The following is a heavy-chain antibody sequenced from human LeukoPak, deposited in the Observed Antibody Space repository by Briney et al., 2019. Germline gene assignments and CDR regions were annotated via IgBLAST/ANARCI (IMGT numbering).Heavy chain of an antibody. J-gene: IGHJ2*01. D-gene: IGHD3-22*01. V-gene: IGHV4-39*07. CDR1: GGSISSSSYY. CDR2: IYYSGST. CDR3: ARDWRYYDSSGYYSSSWEGWYFDL. Sequence: KPSETLSLTCTVSGGSISSSSYYWGWIRQPPGKGLEWVGSIYYSGSTYYNPSLKGRVTISVDTSKNQFSLKLSSVTAADTAVYYCARDWRYYDSSGYYSSSWEGWYFDLWGRGTLVTVSS.